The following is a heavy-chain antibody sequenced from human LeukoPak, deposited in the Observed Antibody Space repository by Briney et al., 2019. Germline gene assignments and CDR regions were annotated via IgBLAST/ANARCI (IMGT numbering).Heavy chain of an antibody. V-gene: IGHV4-34*01. CDR3: ARLAVIVVVVAATRTFDI. Sequence: SETLSLTCTVSGGSISSYYWSWIRQPPGKGLEWIGEINHSGSTNYNPSLKSRVTISVDTSKNQFSLKLSSVTAADTAVYYCARLAVIVVVVAATRTFDIWGQGTMVTVSS. CDR2: INHSGST. CDR1: GGSISSYY. D-gene: IGHD2-15*01. J-gene: IGHJ3*02.